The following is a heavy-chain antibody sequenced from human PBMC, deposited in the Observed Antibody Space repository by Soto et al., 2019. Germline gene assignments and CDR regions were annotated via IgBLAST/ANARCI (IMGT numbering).Heavy chain of an antibody. CDR1: GCSVSSGGYS. D-gene: IGHD2-2*01. V-gene: IGHV4-30-2*01. CDR2: IYHSGST. J-gene: IGHJ6*02. CDR3: ARAKGYCSSTSCYSRGGMDV. Sequence: LALTCAVSGCSVSSGGYSWSWIRQPPGEGLEWIGYIYHSGSTYYNPALKSRVTISVDRSKNQFSLKLSSVTAADTAVYYCARAKGYCSSTSCYSRGGMDVWGQGTTVTVSS.